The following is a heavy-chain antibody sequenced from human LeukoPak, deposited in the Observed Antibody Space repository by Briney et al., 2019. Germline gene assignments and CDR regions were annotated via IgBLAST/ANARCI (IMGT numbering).Heavy chain of an antibody. CDR2: IYPGDSDT. CDR3: ARYVGTVVVPAAMRGWFDP. Sequence: EESLKISCKGSGYSFTSYWIGWVRQMPGKGLEWMGIIYPGDSDTRYSPSFQGQVTISADKSISTAYLQWSSLKASDTAMYYCARYVGTVVVPAAMRGWFDPWGQGTLVTVSS. V-gene: IGHV5-51*01. D-gene: IGHD2-2*01. J-gene: IGHJ5*02. CDR1: GYSFTSYW.